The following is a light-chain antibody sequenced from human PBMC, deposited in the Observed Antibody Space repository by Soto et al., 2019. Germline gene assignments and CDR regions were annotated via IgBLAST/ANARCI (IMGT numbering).Light chain of an antibody. CDR2: GAS. CDR3: QQYGSSPAT. J-gene: IGKJ1*01. Sequence: DIQMTQSPSTLSASVGDRVTITCRASESVSRWLAWYQQKPGRTPKLLIYGASSRATGIPDRFSGSGSGTDFTLTISRLEPEDFAVYYCQQYGSSPATFGQGTKV. V-gene: IGKV1-5*01. CDR1: ESVSRW.